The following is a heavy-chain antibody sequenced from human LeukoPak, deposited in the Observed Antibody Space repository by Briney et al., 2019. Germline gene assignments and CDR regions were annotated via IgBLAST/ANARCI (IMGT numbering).Heavy chain of an antibody. Sequence: GGSLRLSCAASGFTFSSYWMSWVRQAPGKGLEWVANIKQDGSEKYYVDSVKGRFTISRDNAKNSLYLQMNSLRAEDTAVYYCARARYYDSRGYYSYWGQGTLVTVSS. V-gene: IGHV3-7*05. D-gene: IGHD3-22*01. CDR1: GFTFSSYW. J-gene: IGHJ4*02. CDR3: ARARYYDSRGYYSY. CDR2: IKQDGSEK.